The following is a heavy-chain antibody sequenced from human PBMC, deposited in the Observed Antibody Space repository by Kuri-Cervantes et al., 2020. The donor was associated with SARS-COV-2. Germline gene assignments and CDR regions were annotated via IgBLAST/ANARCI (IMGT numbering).Heavy chain of an antibody. CDR1: GFTFSSYA. D-gene: IGHD3-16*01. CDR3: ARDRGRYYGMDV. CDR2: ISGSGGST. Sequence: ETLSLTCAASGFTFSSYAMSWVRQAPGKGLEWVSAISGSGGSTYYADSVKGRFTISRDNSKNTLYLQMNSLRAEDTAVYYCARDRGRYYGMDVWGQGTTVTVSS. V-gene: IGHV3-23*01. J-gene: IGHJ6*02.